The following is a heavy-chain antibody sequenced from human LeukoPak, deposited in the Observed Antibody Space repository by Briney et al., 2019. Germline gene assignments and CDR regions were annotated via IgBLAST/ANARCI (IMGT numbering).Heavy chain of an antibody. J-gene: IGHJ3*02. Sequence: PSETLSLTCVVSGGSVSGYYWGWIRQPPGRGLEWIGYVYYSGSTNYNPSFKSRITISVDTPRNQFSLQLSSVTAADTAVYYCARCRGSVRYCSSTSCYAEACGAFDIWGQGTMVTVSS. CDR2: VYYSGST. CDR1: GGSVSGYY. CDR3: ARCRGSVRYCSSTSCYAEACGAFDI. V-gene: IGHV4-59*02. D-gene: IGHD2-2*01.